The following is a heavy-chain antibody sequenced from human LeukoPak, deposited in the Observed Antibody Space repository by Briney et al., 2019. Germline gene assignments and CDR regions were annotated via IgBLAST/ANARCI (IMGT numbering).Heavy chain of an antibody. J-gene: IGHJ5*02. CDR1: GFTFPNSA. CDR2: IVLGAGNT. D-gene: IGHD3-3*01. CDR3: AAQRGASLHDFWSTRLFDP. Sequence: SVKVSCKASGFTFPNSAMQWVRQARGQRLEWIGWIVLGAGNTVYSHKFHDRVTITRDGSTNTAYMELESLGSEDTAVYYCAAQRGASLHDFWSTRLFDPWGQGTLVTVSS. V-gene: IGHV1-58*02.